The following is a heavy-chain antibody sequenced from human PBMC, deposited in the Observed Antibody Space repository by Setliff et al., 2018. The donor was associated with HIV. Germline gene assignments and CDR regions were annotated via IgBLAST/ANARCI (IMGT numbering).Heavy chain of an antibody. Sequence: SETLSLTCTVYGGSIRTGTYYWGWIRQPPGKGLEWIGSIYYDGRTFYKPSLESSLTISVDTSKNQFSLRLNSVTAADTAVYFCARGGAVSADFDSWGQGTLVTVSS. J-gene: IGHJ4*02. CDR2: IYYDGRT. CDR1: GGSIRTGTYY. D-gene: IGHD3-16*01. CDR3: ARGGAVSADFDS. V-gene: IGHV4-39*07.